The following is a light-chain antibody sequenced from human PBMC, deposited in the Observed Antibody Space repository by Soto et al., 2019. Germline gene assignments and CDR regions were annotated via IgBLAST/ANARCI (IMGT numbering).Light chain of an antibody. CDR3: QQYGSSPPYT. CDR1: QSVSSSY. CDR2: GAS. Sequence: EIVLTQSPGTLSLSPGKRATLSCRASQSVSSSYLAWYQQKPGQAPRLLIYGASSRATGIPDRFSGSGYGTDFTLTISRLEPEDFAVYYCQQYGSSPPYTFGQGTKLEIK. J-gene: IGKJ2*01. V-gene: IGKV3-20*01.